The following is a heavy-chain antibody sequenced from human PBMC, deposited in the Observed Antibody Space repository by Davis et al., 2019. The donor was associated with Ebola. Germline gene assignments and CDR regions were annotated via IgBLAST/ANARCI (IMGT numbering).Heavy chain of an antibody. J-gene: IGHJ5*02. D-gene: IGHD6-19*01. Sequence: MPSETLSLTCTVSGGSISSYYWSWIRQPPGKGLEWIGYIYYSGSTNYNPSLKSRVTISVDTSKNQFPLKLSSVTAADTAVYYCAAWGPRGGLGSRGWYNWFDPWGQGTLVTVSS. CDR1: GGSISSYY. V-gene: IGHV4-59*01. CDR2: IYYSGST. CDR3: AAWGPRGGLGSRGWYNWFDP.